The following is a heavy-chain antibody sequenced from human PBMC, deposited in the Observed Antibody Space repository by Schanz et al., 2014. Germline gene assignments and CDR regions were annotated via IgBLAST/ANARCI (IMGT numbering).Heavy chain of an antibody. CDR3: AKIWKAHHLTGRPGWSDGMDV. CDR1: GFTVDSNY. Sequence: VQLVESGGGLVKPGGSLRLSCAASGFTVDSNYMSWVRQAPGKGLEWVSTIASGGSHTFYADSVTGRFTISGDNSKNTLFLQMNSLRVEDTAIYYCAKIWKAHHLTGRPGWSDGMDVWGQGTTV. D-gene: IGHD3-3*01. CDR2: IASGGSHT. J-gene: IGHJ6*02. V-gene: IGHV3-23*04.